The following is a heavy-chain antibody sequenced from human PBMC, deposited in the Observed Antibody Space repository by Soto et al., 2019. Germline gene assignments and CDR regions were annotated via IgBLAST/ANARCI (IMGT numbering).Heavy chain of an antibody. CDR1: GFTFSSYA. Sequence: QVQLVESGGGVVQPGRSLRLSCAASGFTFSSYAMHWFRQAPGKGLEWVAVISNDGSNKYYADSVKGRFTISRDNSKNTLYLQMNSLRAEDMAVYYCARYGDYPPWADCDYWGQGTLGTVS. CDR3: ARYGDYPPWADCDY. V-gene: IGHV3-30-3*01. D-gene: IGHD4-17*01. J-gene: IGHJ4*02. CDR2: ISNDGSNK.